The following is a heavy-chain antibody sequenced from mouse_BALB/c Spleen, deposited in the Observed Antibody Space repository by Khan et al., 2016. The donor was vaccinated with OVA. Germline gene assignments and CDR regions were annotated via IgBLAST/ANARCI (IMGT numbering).Heavy chain of an antibody. Sequence: VQLKQSGPGLVKPSQSLSLTCTVTGYSITSDYAWNWIRQFPGNKLEWMGYINYSGSTSYHPSLKSRISITRDTSKNQVFLQLNSVTNEDTATYYCASVVRLAYWGQGTLVTVSA. CDR3: ASVVRLAY. V-gene: IGHV3-2*02. CDR2: INYSGST. D-gene: IGHD2-14*01. J-gene: IGHJ3*01. CDR1: GYSITSDYA.